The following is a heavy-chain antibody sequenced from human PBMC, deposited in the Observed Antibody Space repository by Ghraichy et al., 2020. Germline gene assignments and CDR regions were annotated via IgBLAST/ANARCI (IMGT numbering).Heavy chain of an antibody. CDR3: ARDQKVFGGAFDV. J-gene: IGHJ3*01. V-gene: IGHV4-4*07. Sequence: LRLSCTVSGGSISNHYWSWIRQSAGKGLEWIGRMHTSGTTNYNPSLKSRVTMSVDTSKKQFSLSLNSVTATDTAIYYCARDQKVFGGAFDVWGQGTMVTVSS. D-gene: IGHD3-16*01. CDR2: MHTSGTT. CDR1: GGSISNHY.